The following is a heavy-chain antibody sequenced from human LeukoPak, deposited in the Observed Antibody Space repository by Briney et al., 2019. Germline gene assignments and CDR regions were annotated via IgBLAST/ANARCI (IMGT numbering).Heavy chain of an antibody. CDR3: AKASGSPYYFDY. Sequence: PGGSLRLSCAASGFTFSNFAMSWVRQAPGKGLECVSLISANGGATYYADSVKGRFTISRDNSKSTLYPQMNSLRADDTAVYYCAKASGSPYYFDYWGQGTLVTVSS. J-gene: IGHJ4*02. V-gene: IGHV3-23*01. D-gene: IGHD3-10*01. CDR2: ISANGGAT. CDR1: GFTFSNFA.